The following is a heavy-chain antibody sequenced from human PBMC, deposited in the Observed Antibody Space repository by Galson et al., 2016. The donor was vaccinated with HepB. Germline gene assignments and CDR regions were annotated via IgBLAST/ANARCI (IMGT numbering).Heavy chain of an antibody. CDR1: EFTFSTYA. CDR2: ISYDGSNK. Sequence: SLRLSCAASEFTFSTYAIHWVRQAPGKGLEWVAVISYDGSNKYFADSVKGRFTISRDNSENTLYLQMNSLRADDTAVYYCARDPMRFAFDLWGQGTMVTVSS. CDR3: ARDPMRFAFDL. J-gene: IGHJ3*01. V-gene: IGHV3-30*04.